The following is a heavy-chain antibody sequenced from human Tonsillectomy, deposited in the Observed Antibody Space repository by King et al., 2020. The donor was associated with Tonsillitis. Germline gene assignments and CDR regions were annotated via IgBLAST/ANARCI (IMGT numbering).Heavy chain of an antibody. V-gene: IGHV3-23*04. J-gene: IGHJ4*02. CDR3: ATLIGARLDY. Sequence: VQLVEAGGNLVHPGGSLTLSGALSGFTFINCDVNWVLHAPGKGLEWDSGIISGGSSYYADSVKGRFTISRKNSKNTLYLQMNSLRAEDTAVYYCATLIGARLDYWGQGTLVTVSS. D-gene: IGHD6-6*01. CDR1: GFTFINCD. CDR2: IISGGSS.